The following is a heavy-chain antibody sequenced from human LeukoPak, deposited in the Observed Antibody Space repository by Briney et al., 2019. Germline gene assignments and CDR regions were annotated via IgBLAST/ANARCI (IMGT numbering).Heavy chain of an antibody. V-gene: IGHV4-39*07. D-gene: IGHD1-1*01. J-gene: IGHJ5*02. CDR1: GGSISSSNYY. Sequence: KASETLSLTCTVSGGSISSSNYYWAWIRQPPGKGLEWIGSIYYSGITSYNPSLKSRVIISVDTSKNQFSLELISVTAADTAVYYCARFASSGLDPWGQGTLVTVSS. CDR3: ARFASSGLDP. CDR2: IYYSGIT.